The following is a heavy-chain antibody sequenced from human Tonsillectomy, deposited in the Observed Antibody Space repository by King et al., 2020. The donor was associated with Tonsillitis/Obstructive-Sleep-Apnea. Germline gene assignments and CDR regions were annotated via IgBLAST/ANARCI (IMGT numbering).Heavy chain of an antibody. V-gene: IGHV1-18*01. CDR3: ARDSSSGWYSSLVYYYGMDV. Sequence: QLVQSGAEVKKPGASVKVSCKASGYTFTSYGISWVRQAPGQGLEWMGWISAYNGNTNYAQKLQGRVTMTTDTSTSTAYMELRSLRSDDTAVYYCARDSSSGWYSSLVYYYGMDVWGQGTTVTVSS. CDR1: GYTFTSYG. D-gene: IGHD6-19*01. CDR2: ISAYNGNT. J-gene: IGHJ6*02.